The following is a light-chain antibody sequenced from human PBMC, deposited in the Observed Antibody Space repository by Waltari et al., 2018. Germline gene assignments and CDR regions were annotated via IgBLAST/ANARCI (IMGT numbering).Light chain of an antibody. V-gene: IGKV3-11*01. CDR3: HQRSNWPPEIS. CDR1: QTVTSY. J-gene: IGKJ5*01. CDR2: DAF. Sequence: EIVLTHSPATLSLSPGERATLPCRASQTVTSYFAWYQQKPGQTPRPLINDAFNRATGIPARFSGSGSGTDFTLTISSLEPEDFAVYYCHQRSNWPPEISFGQGTRLEIK.